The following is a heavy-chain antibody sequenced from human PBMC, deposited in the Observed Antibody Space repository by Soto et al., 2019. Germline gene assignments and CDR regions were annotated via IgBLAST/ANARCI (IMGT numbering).Heavy chain of an antibody. J-gene: IGHJ4*02. CDR1: GFTFSSSA. Sequence: EVQLLESGGGWVQPGGSLRLSCAVSGFTFSSSAMAWVRQAPGEGPEWVSSISGSGAVSFYADSVRGRFIISKDNSKNTLHRQMNSLGAEDTAVYHCAKMAYFGDPPGGDSWGQGTLVTVSS. D-gene: IGHD3-10*01. CDR3: AKMAYFGDPPGGDS. CDR2: ISGSGAVS. V-gene: IGHV3-23*01.